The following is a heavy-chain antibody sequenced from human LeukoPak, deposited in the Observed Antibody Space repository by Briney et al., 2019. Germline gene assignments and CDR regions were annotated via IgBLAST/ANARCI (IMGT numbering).Heavy chain of an antibody. V-gene: IGHV1-24*01. CDR1: GYTLTELS. CDR3: ATGKITFGGVIVRPFDY. D-gene: IGHD3-16*02. Sequence: GASVKVSCKVSGYTLTELSMHWVRQAPGKGLEWMGGFDPEDGETIYAQKFQGRVTMTEDTSTDTAYMELSSLRSEDTAVYYCATGKITFGGVIVRPFDYWGQGTLVTVSS. CDR2: FDPEDGET. J-gene: IGHJ4*02.